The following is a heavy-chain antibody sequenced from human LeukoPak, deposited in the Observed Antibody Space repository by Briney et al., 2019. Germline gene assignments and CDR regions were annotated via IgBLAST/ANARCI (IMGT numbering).Heavy chain of an antibody. D-gene: IGHD4-23*01. CDR2: TYHSGST. CDR3: ARGGYGGNSLDY. Sequence: SETLSLTCAVSGGSISSGDYCWTWIRQPPGKGLESIGYTYHSGSTYYNPSLKSRVTISVDRYKNQFSLRLSSVTAADTAVYYCARGGYGGNSLDYWGQGTLVTVSS. J-gene: IGHJ4*02. CDR1: GGSISSGDYC. V-gene: IGHV4-30-2*01.